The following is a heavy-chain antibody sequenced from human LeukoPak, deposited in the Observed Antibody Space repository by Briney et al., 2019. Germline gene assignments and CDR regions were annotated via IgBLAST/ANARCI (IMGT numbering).Heavy chain of an antibody. J-gene: IGHJ4*02. CDR2: INAGNGNT. Sequence: ASVKVSCKASGYTFTSYAMHWVRQAPGQRLEWMGWINAGNGNTKYSQKFQGRVTITRDTSASTAYMELSSLSSEDTAVYYCAREAQIAVQFDYWGQGTLVTVSS. CDR3: AREAQIAVQFDY. CDR1: GYTFTSYA. D-gene: IGHD6-19*01. V-gene: IGHV1-3*01.